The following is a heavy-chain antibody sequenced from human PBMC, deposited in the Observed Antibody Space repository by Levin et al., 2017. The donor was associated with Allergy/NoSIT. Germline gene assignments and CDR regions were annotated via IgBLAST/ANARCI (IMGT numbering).Heavy chain of an antibody. CDR1: TFTFSSYW. CDR3: VGGEASGG. Sequence: PGGSLRLSCAASTFTFSSYWMLWVRQAPGKGLEWVAGITPDGHEKYYVDSVKGRFTISRDNAHNSLSLQMSSLRAEDKATYYCVGGEASGGWGQGTLVTVSS. V-gene: IGHV3-7*03. D-gene: IGHD3-10*01. CDR2: ITPDGHEK. J-gene: IGHJ4*02.